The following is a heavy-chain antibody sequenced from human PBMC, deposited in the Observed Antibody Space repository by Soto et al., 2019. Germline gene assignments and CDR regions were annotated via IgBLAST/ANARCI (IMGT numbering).Heavy chain of an antibody. CDR3: AHRGYMYGNWDHGYFDY. CDR1: GFSLTTSGVG. CDR2: IYWDDDK. J-gene: IGHJ4*02. Sequence: QITLKESGPTRVRPTQTLALTCTFSGFSLTTSGVGVGCIRKTPGKALEWLAVIYWDDDKRYSPSLKSRLTITKDTSKNQVVLTMADMDPVDTATYFCAHRGYMYGNWDHGYFDYWGQGTLVTVSS. V-gene: IGHV2-5*02. D-gene: IGHD5-18*01.